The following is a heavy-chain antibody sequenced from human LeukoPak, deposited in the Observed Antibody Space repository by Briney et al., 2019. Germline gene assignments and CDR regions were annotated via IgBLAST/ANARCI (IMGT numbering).Heavy chain of an antibody. CDR2: IIPIFGTA. J-gene: IGHJ4*02. CDR1: GGTFSSYA. D-gene: IGHD4-17*01. Sequence: SVKVFCKASGGTFSSYAISWVRQAPGQGLEWMGGIIPIFGTAKCAQKFQGRVTITADESESTAHMELSSLRSEDTAVYYCAGGPMTTTFDYWGQGTLVTVSS. CDR3: AGGPMTTTFDY. V-gene: IGHV1-69*13.